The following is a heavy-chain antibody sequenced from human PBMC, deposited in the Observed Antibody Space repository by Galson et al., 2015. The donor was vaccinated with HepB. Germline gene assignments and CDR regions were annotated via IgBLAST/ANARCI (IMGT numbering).Heavy chain of an antibody. D-gene: IGHD6-13*01. CDR3: ATSASSWYTRGPQH. CDR2: ISAYNGNT. Sequence: SVKVSCKASGYTFTSYGISWVRQAPGQGLEWMGWISAYNGNTNYAQKLQGRVTMTTDTSTSTAYMELRSLRSDDTAVYYCATSASSWYTRGPQHWGQGTLVTVSS. V-gene: IGHV1-18*01. CDR1: GYTFTSYG. J-gene: IGHJ1*01.